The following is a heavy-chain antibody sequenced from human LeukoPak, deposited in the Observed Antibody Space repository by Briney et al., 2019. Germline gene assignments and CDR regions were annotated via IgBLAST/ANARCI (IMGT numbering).Heavy chain of an antibody. J-gene: IGHJ3*01. CDR2: ISPTGSTT. CDR1: GFSFSGHW. CDR3: ARDSNPGDSSGYYDAFDV. Sequence: GGSLRLSCTASGFSFSGHWMHWARQLPGKGLVWVSRISPTGSTTSYADSVKGRFTVSRDNAKNTLYLQVNNLRAEDTAVYYCARDSNPGDSSGYYDAFDVWGQGTMVTVSS. D-gene: IGHD3-22*01. V-gene: IGHV3-74*01.